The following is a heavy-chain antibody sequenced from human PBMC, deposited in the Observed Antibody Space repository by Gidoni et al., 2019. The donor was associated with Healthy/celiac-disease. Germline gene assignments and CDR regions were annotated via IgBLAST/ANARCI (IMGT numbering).Heavy chain of an antibody. CDR1: GGSISSGSYY. J-gene: IGHJ4*02. CDR3: ARGGV. CDR2: IYTSGSP. D-gene: IGHD6-13*01. V-gene: IGHV4-61*02. Sequence: QVQLQESGPGLVKPSQTLSLTCTVSGGSISSGSYYWSWIRQPAGKGLEWIGRIYTSGSPNYNPSLKSRVTMSVDTSKNQFSLKLSSVTAADTAVYYCARGGVWGQGTLVTVSS.